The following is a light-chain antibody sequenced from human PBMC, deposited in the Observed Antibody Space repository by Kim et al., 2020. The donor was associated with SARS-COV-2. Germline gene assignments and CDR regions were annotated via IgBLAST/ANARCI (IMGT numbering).Light chain of an antibody. J-gene: IGKJ4*01. CDR2: RAS. Sequence: EIVMTQSPATLSVSPGERVTLSCRASQTVDRNLAWYQQKGGQPPRLLIYRASTRATDIPDRFSGSGSGTEFTLTIHSLRSEDSGNYYCQQFSKWPLTFGGWTKLEI. CDR1: QTVDRN. CDR3: QQFSKWPLT. V-gene: IGKV3-15*01.